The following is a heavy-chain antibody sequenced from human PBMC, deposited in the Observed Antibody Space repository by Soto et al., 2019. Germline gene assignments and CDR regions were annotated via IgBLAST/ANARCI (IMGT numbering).Heavy chain of an antibody. CDR3: AKPPSSGSTGY. CDR2: ISGSGGST. J-gene: IGHJ4*02. V-gene: IGHV3-23*01. Sequence: EVQLLESGGGLVQPGGSLRLSCAASGFILSSYAMSWVRQAPGKGLEWVSAISGSGGSTYYADSVKGRFTISRYNSKNTRYLQMKSLRAEDTAVYYCAKPPSSGSTGYWGQGTLVTVSS. D-gene: IGHD1-26*01. CDR1: GFILSSYA.